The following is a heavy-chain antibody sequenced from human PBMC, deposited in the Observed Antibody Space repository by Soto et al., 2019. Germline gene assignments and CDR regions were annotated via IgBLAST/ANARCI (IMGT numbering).Heavy chain of an antibody. D-gene: IGHD4-17*01. J-gene: IGHJ5*02. CDR3: ARGGSYGDYAWFDP. CDR2: IIPILGIA. Sequence: QVQLVQSGAEVKKPGSSVKVSCKASGGTFSSYTISWVRQAPGQGLEWMGRIIPILGIANYAQKFQGRVTXNAXKXMSTAYMELSSLRSEDTAVYYCARGGSYGDYAWFDPWGQGTLVTVSS. CDR1: GGTFSSYT. V-gene: IGHV1-69*02.